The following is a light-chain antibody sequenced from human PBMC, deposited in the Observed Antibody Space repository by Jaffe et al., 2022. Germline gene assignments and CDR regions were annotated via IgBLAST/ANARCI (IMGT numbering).Light chain of an antibody. CDR1: NIGSRS. CDR2: YDS. J-gene: IGLJ2*01. CDR3: QVWYTESDPHVV. V-gene: IGLV3-21*04. Sequence: SYVLTQPPSVSVAPGKTARMTCEGDNIGSRSVHWYQQKPGQAPVLVIYYDSDRPSGIPERFSGSNSGNTATLTISRVEAGDEADYHCQVWYTESDPHVVFGGGTKLTVL.